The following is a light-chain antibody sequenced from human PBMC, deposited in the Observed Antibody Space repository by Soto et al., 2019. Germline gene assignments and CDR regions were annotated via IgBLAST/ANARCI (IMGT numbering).Light chain of an antibody. Sequence: EIVLTQSPATLSLSPGARAPLSCRASQSVNSYLAWYQQRRGQAPRLLIYDASNRATGIPARFSGSGSGTDFTLTISSLEPEDFAVYYCQQRSNWPITFGQGTRLEIK. CDR2: DAS. V-gene: IGKV3-11*01. J-gene: IGKJ5*01. CDR3: QQRSNWPIT. CDR1: QSVNSY.